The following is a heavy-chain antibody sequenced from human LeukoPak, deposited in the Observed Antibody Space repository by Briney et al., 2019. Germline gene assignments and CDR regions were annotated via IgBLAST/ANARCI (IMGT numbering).Heavy chain of an antibody. V-gene: IGHV3-30*18. CDR3: AKEGRDGFNYDY. D-gene: IGHD5-24*01. Sequence: PGGSLRLSCAASRFTFSSYGMHWVRQAPGKGPEWVAVISYDGSNKYYADSVKGRFTVSRDNSKNTLYLQMNSLRAEDTAVYYCAKEGRDGFNYDYWGQGTLVTVSS. CDR2: ISYDGSNK. J-gene: IGHJ4*02. CDR1: RFTFSSYG.